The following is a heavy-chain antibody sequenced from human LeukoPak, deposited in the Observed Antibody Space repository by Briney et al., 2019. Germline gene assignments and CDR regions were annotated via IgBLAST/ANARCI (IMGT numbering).Heavy chain of an antibody. CDR2: INPNSSGT. CDR3: ARDRMTVTTWFDY. D-gene: IGHD4-17*01. CDR1: GYTFTGYY. J-gene: IGHJ4*02. Sequence: VASVKVSCKASGYTFTGYYMHWVRQAPGQGLEWMGWINPNSSGTNYAQKFQGRVTMTTDTSTSTAYMELRSLRPDDTAVYYCARDRMTVTTWFDYWGQGTLVTVSS. V-gene: IGHV1-2*02.